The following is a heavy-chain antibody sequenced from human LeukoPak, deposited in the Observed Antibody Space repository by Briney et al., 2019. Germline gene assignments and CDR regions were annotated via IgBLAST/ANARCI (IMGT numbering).Heavy chain of an antibody. CDR3: AKAGSSGWYRGWTYHYYYYYMDV. D-gene: IGHD6-19*01. V-gene: IGHV3-23*01. Sequence: PGGSLRLSCAASGFTFSSYAMSWVRQAPGKGLEWVSAISGSGGSTYYADSVKGRFTISRDNSKNTLYLQMNSLRAEDTAVYYCAKAGSSGWYRGWTYHYYYYYMDVWGKGTTVTVSS. CDR2: ISGSGGST. J-gene: IGHJ6*03. CDR1: GFTFSSYA.